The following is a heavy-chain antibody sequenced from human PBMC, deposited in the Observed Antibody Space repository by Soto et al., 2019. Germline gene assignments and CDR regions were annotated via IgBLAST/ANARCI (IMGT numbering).Heavy chain of an antibody. CDR3: AKLLVPAAHYYYYGMDV. D-gene: IGHD2-2*01. Sequence: GGSLRLSCAASGFTFSSYGMHWVRQAPGKGLEWVAVISYDGSNKYYADSVKGRFTISRDISKNTLYLQMNSLRAEDTAVYYCAKLLVPAAHYYYYGMDVWGQGTTVTVSS. CDR1: GFTFSSYG. J-gene: IGHJ6*02. CDR2: ISYDGSNK. V-gene: IGHV3-30*18.